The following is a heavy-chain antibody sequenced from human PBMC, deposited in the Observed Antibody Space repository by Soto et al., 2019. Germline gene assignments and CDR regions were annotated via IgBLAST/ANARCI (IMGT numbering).Heavy chain of an antibody. V-gene: IGHV4-30-4*01. CDR2: IYNSGIT. CDR1: GGSISSGDYS. J-gene: IGHJ5*02. D-gene: IGHD3-3*01. Sequence: QVLLQESGPGLVKSSQTLSLTCTVSGGSISSGDYSWSWVRQSPGKGLEWIGHIYNSGITYYNPSLKSRVVLSLDPPRNQFSLGLNSLTAADRAVYFCARGVTVFGLVSRFWFDPWGQGTVVTGSS. CDR3: ARGVTVFGLVSRFWFDP.